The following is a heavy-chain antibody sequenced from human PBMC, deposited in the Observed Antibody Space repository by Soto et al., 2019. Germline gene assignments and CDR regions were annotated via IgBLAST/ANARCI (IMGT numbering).Heavy chain of an antibody. CDR3: ARSPQYYTPGSSPFDY. J-gene: IGHJ4*03. CDR1: SYVIESGHY. D-gene: IGHD3-3*01. CDR2: IYDSGTT. V-gene: IGHV4-38-2*01. Sequence: SETLSLTCVVSSYVIESGHYWGWVRQPPGKGLEWVGSIYDSGTTHYNPSLRSRVTISADTSKNQFSLSLTSVTAADTAVYYCARSPQYYTPGSSPFDYWGPGTMVTVSS.